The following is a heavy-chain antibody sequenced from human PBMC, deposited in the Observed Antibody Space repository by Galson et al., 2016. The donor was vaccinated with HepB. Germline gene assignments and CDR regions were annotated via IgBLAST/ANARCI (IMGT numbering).Heavy chain of an antibody. V-gene: IGHV1-69*01. J-gene: IGHJ6*02. CDR3: ARVGYTYNYGINGGFDV. D-gene: IGHD3-10*01. CDR2: IIPIFGTA. Sequence: CKASGGTFSSYVISWVRQAPGQGLEWMGGIIPIFGTADYAQKFQGRVTITADESTSTAFMELSSLRSEDTAVYYCARVGYTYNYGINGGFDVWDQGTTVTVSS. CDR1: GGTFSSYV.